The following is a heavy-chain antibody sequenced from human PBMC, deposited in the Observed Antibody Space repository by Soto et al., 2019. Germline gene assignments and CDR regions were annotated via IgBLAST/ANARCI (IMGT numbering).Heavy chain of an antibody. Sequence: QVKLVQSGAEVRKPGASVKVSCKASGYTFTTYGITWVRQAPGQGLEWMGWISGYDGHTKYAQKFQGRIIMTTDTSTRTVYMDLRSLRADDTAVYYCAREGEMPYYYYGLDVWGQGTTVTVSS. V-gene: IGHV1-18*01. CDR2: ISGYDGHT. D-gene: IGHD3-16*01. J-gene: IGHJ6*02. CDR1: GYTFTTYG. CDR3: AREGEMPYYYYGLDV.